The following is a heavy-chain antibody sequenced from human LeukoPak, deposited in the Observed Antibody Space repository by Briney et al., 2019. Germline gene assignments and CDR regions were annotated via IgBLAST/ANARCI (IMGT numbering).Heavy chain of an antibody. J-gene: IGHJ6*03. D-gene: IGHD2/OR15-2a*01. CDR2: INWNGDST. CDR3: ARNRGSGYYFYMDV. Sequence: GGSLRLSCEASGFTFKTYGMNWVRQAPGKGLEWVSGINWNGDSTGYVDSVKGRFTISRDNAKNSLYLQMNSLRAEDTALYHCARNRGSGYYFYMDVWGKGTTVTISS. V-gene: IGHV3-20*01. CDR1: GFTFKTYG.